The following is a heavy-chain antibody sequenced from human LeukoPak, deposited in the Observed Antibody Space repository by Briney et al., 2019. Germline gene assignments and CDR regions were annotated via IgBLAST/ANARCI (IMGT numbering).Heavy chain of an antibody. D-gene: IGHD6-19*01. CDR2: ISAYNGNT. J-gene: IGHJ4*02. Sequence: GASVKVSCKASGYTFTGYYMHWVRQAPGQGLEWMGWISAYNGNTNYAQKLQGRVTMTTDTSTSTAYMELRSLRSDDTAVYYCARATRGQWLVPFDYWGQGTLVTVSS. CDR3: ARATRGQWLVPFDY. CDR1: GYTFTGYY. V-gene: IGHV1-18*04.